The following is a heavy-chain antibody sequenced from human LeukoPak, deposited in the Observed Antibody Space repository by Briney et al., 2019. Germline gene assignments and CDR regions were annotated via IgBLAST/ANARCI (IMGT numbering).Heavy chain of an antibody. CDR2: VTGSGGNT. Sequence: GGSLRLSCVVSGFTFSNYAMSWVRQAPGKGLEWVSGVTGSGGNTYYADSVKGRFTLSRDNSKNTLDLQMNSLRAEDTAVYYCARSGYYDSSGYYGPPAPHLYWGQGTLVTVSS. CDR3: ARSGYYDSSGYYGPPAPHLY. D-gene: IGHD3-22*01. CDR1: GFTFSNYA. J-gene: IGHJ4*02. V-gene: IGHV3-23*01.